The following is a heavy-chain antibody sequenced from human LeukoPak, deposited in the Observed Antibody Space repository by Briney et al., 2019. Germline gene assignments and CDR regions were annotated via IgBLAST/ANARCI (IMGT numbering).Heavy chain of an antibody. J-gene: IGHJ4*02. CDR3: MRDGPSWGLL. V-gene: IGHV4-4*07. CDR1: GGSFSGYY. Sequence: SETLSLTCAVYGGSFSGYYWSWIRQPVGKGLEWIGRIIYTSGSTNYNPSLNSRVTMSVDTSKNQFSLKLSSVTAADTAVYYCMRDGPSWGLLWGLGTLVTVSS. D-gene: IGHD3-16*01. CDR2: IIYTSGST.